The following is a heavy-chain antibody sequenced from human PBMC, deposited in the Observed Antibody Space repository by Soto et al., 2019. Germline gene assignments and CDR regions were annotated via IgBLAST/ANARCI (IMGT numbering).Heavy chain of an antibody. V-gene: IGHV4-59*01. CDR3: ARDLGYYDFWSGSPPYGMDV. D-gene: IGHD3-3*01. CDR2: IYYSGST. CDR1: GGSISSYY. J-gene: IGHJ6*02. Sequence: ETLSLTCTVSGGSISSYYWSWIRQPPGKGLEWIGYIYYSGSTNYNPSLKSRVTISVDTSKNQFPLKLSSVTAADTAVYYCARDLGYYDFWSGSPPYGMDVWGQGTMVTVSS.